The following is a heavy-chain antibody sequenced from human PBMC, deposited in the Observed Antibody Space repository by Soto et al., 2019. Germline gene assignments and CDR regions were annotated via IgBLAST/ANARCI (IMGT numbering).Heavy chain of an antibody. CDR1: GGTFSSYT. Sequence: QVQLVQSGAEVKKPGSSVKVSCKASGGTFSSYTISCVRQAPGPALEWMGRIIPILGIANYAQKFEGRVTISADKSTSTAYSELGCLRSEDTAVYYCARDSHFGVVRPFDPWGQGTLVTVSS. CDR3: ARDSHFGVVRPFDP. D-gene: IGHD3-3*01. CDR2: IIPILGIA. J-gene: IGHJ5*02. V-gene: IGHV1-69*08.